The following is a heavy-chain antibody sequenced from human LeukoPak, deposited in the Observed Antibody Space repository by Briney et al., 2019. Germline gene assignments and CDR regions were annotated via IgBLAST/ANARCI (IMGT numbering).Heavy chain of an antibody. Sequence: ASVKVSCKASGYTFTSYDINWVRQATGQGLEWMGWMNPNSGNTGYAQKFQGRVTITRNTSISTAYMELSSLRSEDTAVYYCARVGSKNYYYDSSGYPFDYWGQGTLVTVSS. CDR3: ARVGSKNYYYDSSGYPFDY. J-gene: IGHJ4*02. D-gene: IGHD3-22*01. CDR2: MNPNSGNT. CDR1: GYTFTSYD. V-gene: IGHV1-8*03.